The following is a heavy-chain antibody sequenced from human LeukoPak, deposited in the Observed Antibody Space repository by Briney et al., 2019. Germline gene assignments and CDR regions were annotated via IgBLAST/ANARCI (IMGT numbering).Heavy chain of an antibody. D-gene: IGHD6-19*01. J-gene: IGHJ4*02. CDR2: ISAYNGNT. V-gene: IGHV1-18*03. Sequence: GASVKVSCKASGYSFTSYGISWVRQAPGQGLEWMGWISAYNGNTNSAQKFQGRVTMTTDTSTSTAYMELRSLRFDDMAMYYCARDWRPVAATGGHWGQGTLVTVSS. CDR3: ARDWRPVAATGGH. CDR1: GYSFTSYG.